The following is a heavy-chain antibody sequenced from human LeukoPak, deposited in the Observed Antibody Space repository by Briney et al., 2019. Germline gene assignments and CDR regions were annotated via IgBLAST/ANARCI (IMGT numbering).Heavy chain of an antibody. V-gene: IGHV4-59*08. CDR2: IYYTGVT. CDR3: AKFSGGDAFDI. D-gene: IGHD2-21*02. CDR1: GGSMSSYY. Sequence: SETLSLTCTVSGGSMSSYYWSWIRQPPGKGLEYIGFIYYTGVTGYNPSLKSRVSMSVDTSKNHFSLKLSSVTAADTAVYYCAKFSGGDAFDIWGQGTMVIVSS. J-gene: IGHJ3*02.